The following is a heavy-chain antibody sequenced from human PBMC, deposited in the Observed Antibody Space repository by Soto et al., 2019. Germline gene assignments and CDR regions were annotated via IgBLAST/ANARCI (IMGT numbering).Heavy chain of an antibody. CDR1: GFNFSRHE. V-gene: IGHV3-48*03. CDR3: AREDDYGDYAFDY. D-gene: IGHD4-17*01. J-gene: IGHJ4*02. Sequence: EVHLVESGGGLVQPGGSLILSCATSGFNFSRHEMSWVRQAPGKGLEWVSYISRTSINIYYAESVKGRFTVSRDNAKHSLHLHMNSLRAEDTAVYFCAREDDYGDYAFDYWGQGAQVTVSS. CDR2: ISRTSINI.